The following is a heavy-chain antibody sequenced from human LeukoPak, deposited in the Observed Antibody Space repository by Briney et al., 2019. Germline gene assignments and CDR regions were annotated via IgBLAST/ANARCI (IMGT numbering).Heavy chain of an antibody. CDR2: ISSSSSYI. Sequence: GGSLRLSCAASGFTFSSYSMNWVRQAPGKGLEWVSSISSSSSYIYYADSVKGRFTISRDNAKNSLYLQMNSLRAEDTAVYYCAKTAGGGYSSLDYWGQGTLVTVSS. D-gene: IGHD2-21*01. V-gene: IGHV3-21*01. J-gene: IGHJ4*02. CDR3: AKTAGGGYSSLDY. CDR1: GFTFSSYS.